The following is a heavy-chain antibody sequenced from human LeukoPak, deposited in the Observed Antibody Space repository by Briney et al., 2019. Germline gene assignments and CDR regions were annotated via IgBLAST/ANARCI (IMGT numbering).Heavy chain of an antibody. Sequence: GGSLRLSCAASGFTFSNAWMSWVRQAPGKGLEWVGRIISKVEGGTADYAAPVKGRFTISRDDSKNTVYLQMDSLKSEDTAGYYCTTAGGTTTRFVDYWGQGNLVSVSS. CDR3: TTAGGTTTRFVDY. J-gene: IGHJ4*02. D-gene: IGHD2/OR15-2a*01. CDR2: IISKVEGGTA. CDR1: GFTFSNAW. V-gene: IGHV3-15*01.